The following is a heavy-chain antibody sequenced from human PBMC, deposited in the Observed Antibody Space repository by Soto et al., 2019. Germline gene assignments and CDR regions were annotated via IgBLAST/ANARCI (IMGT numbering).Heavy chain of an antibody. CDR2: IILILGIA. J-gene: IGHJ4*02. CDR3: AGGYSYGSSLDY. V-gene: IGHV1-69*02. D-gene: IGHD5-18*01. Sequence: QVQLVQSGAEVKKPGSSVKVSCKASGGTFSSYTISWVRQAPGQGLEWMGRIILILGIANYAQKFQGRATITADKSTSTAYMGPSSLRSEDTAVYYCAGGYSYGSSLDYWGQGTLVTVSS. CDR1: GGTFSSYT.